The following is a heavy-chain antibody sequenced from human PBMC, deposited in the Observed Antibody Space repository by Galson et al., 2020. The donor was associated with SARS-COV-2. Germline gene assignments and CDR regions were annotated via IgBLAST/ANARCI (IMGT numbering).Heavy chain of an antibody. V-gene: IGHV4-34*01. CDR2: INHSAST. J-gene: IGHJ4*02. D-gene: IGHD3-10*01. CDR1: SGSFSRYY. CDR3: AFHRGEPDYFVSGSYAD. Sequence: SEPLSLTFTVDSGSFSRYYWSWIRQPPGKGLEWIGEINHSASTNYNRSLKSRVSISLDSSKSQLSLKLNSVTAADTAVYYCAFHRGEPDYFVSGSYADWGQGTLVTVSS.